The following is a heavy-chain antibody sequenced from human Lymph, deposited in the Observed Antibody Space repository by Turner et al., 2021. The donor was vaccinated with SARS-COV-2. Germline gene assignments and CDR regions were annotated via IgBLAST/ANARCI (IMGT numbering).Heavy chain of an antibody. D-gene: IGHD2-21*02. CDR1: GYTFTSYG. J-gene: IGHJ6*02. CDR3: AVTGMNYDLLWKTYYYYGMDV. CDR2: ISTYNGNT. V-gene: IGHV1-18*01. Sequence: QVQLVQSGAEVKKPGASVKVSCKASGYTFTSYGISWVRQAPGQGLEWMGWISTYNGNTYYAQKLQGRVTMTTDTSTSTAYMELRSLRSDDTAVYCCAVTGMNYDLLWKTYYYYGMDVWGQGTTVTVSS.